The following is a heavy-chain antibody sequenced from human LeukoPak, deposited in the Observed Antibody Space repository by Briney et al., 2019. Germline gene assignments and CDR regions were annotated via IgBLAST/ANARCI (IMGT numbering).Heavy chain of an antibody. D-gene: IGHD3-22*01. J-gene: IGHJ4*02. CDR1: GFTFSNYD. CDR3: ARGDDSGYYDYFDY. V-gene: IGHV3-53*01. Sequence: GGSLRLSCAASGFTFSNYDMSWVRQAPGKGLEWVSTIYTGGNTYYAASVKGRFTISRDFSKNTGFLHMNSLRAEDTAMYYCARGDDSGYYDYFDYWGQGALVTVSS. CDR2: IYTGGNT.